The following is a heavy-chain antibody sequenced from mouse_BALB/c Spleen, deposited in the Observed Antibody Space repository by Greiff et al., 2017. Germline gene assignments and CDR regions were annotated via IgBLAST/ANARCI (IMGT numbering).Heavy chain of an antibody. V-gene: IGHV5-6-3*01. CDR2: INSNGGST. Sequence: DVKLVESGGDLVKPGGSLKLSCAASGFTFSSYGMSWVRQTPDKRLELVATINSNGGSTYYPDSVKGRFTISRDNAKNTLYLQMSSLKSEDTAMYYCARDGTSYYGNKGAMDYWGQGTSVTVSS. D-gene: IGHD2-10*01. CDR1: GFTFSSYG. J-gene: IGHJ4*01. CDR3: ARDGTSYYGNKGAMDY.